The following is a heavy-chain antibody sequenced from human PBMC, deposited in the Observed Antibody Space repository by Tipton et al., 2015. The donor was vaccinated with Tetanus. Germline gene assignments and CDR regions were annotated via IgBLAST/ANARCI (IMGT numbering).Heavy chain of an antibody. D-gene: IGHD5-12*01. Sequence: QLVQSGAEVKKPGASVKVSCKASGYSFNNYGMSWVRQAPGQGLEWMGWNNAADGHTHYAQKFQGRVTMTTDTSTGTAYLELRSLRSDATAVYFCARDRRTYRGYSLFDYWGQGTLVTVSS. V-gene: IGHV1-18*04. J-gene: IGHJ4*02. CDR2: NNAADGHT. CDR3: ARDRRTYRGYSLFDY. CDR1: GYSFNNYG.